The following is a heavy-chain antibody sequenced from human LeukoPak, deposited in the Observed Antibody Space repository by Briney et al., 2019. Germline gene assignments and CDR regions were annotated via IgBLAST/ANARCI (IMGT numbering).Heavy chain of an antibody. CDR1: GYTFTGYD. Sequence: ASVKVSCKASGYTFTGYDMHWVRQAPGQGLEWMGWINPNSGGTNYAQTFQGRVTMTRDTSISTAYMELSRLRSDDTAVYYCARDSSVAAAGGIFDYWGQGTLVTVSS. CDR3: ARDSSVAAAGGIFDY. D-gene: IGHD6-13*01. J-gene: IGHJ4*02. V-gene: IGHV1-2*02. CDR2: INPNSGGT.